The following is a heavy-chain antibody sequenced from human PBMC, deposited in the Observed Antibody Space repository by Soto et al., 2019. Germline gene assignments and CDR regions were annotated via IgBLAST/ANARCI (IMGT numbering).Heavy chain of an antibody. Sequence: QVQLVQSGGEVKKPGASVKVSCKASGYIFNSFGISWVRQAPGQGLEWMGWISAYTGNTKYAQNFQGRVTMTTDTTTSTADMGLRSQRTYDTAGYYCARRLTTGEIDYWGQGTLVTVSS. D-gene: IGHD4-17*01. J-gene: IGHJ4*02. CDR1: GYIFNSFG. V-gene: IGHV1-18*01. CDR2: ISAYTGNT. CDR3: ARRLTTGEIDY.